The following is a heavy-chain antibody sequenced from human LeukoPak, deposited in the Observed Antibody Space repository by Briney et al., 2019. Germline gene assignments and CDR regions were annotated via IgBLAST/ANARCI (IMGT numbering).Heavy chain of an antibody. CDR3: ARDIDDFWSGYPYYFDY. V-gene: IGHV1-18*01. CDR1: GYTFTSYG. CDR2: ISAYNGNT. Sequence: ASVKVSCKASGYTFTSYGISWVRQAPGQGLEWMGWISAYNGNTNYAQKLQGRVTMTTDTSTSTAYMELRSLRSDDTAVYYCARDIDDFWSGYPYYFDYWGQGTLSPSPQ. D-gene: IGHD3-3*01. J-gene: IGHJ4*02.